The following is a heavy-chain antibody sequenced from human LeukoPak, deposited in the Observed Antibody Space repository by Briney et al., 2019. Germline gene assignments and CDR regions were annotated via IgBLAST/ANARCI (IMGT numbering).Heavy chain of an antibody. V-gene: IGHV3-7*01. Sequence: PGGSLRLSCAASGFTFSSYWISWVRQAPGKGLEWVANIKQDGSEKYYVDSVKGRFTFSRDNAKNSMYLQMNSLRAEDTAVYYCARGYYYDSRGYYPDHWGQGTLVTVSS. CDR1: GFTFSSYW. CDR3: ARGYYYDSRGYYPDH. D-gene: IGHD3-22*01. CDR2: IKQDGSEK. J-gene: IGHJ4*02.